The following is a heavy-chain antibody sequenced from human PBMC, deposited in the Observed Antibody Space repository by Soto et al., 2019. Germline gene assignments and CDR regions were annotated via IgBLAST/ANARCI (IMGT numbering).Heavy chain of an antibody. CDR3: AKDVASYSSSSALDY. CDR2: ISYDGGNK. D-gene: IGHD6-6*01. Sequence: QVQLVESGGGVVQPGRSLRLSCTASGFTFSSYGMHWVRQAPGKGLEWVAVISYDGGNKYYADSVKGRFTISRDHSKNTLSRQMNSLRVEDTALYNCAKDVASYSSSSALDYWGQGTLVTVSS. V-gene: IGHV3-30*18. CDR1: GFTFSSYG. J-gene: IGHJ4*02.